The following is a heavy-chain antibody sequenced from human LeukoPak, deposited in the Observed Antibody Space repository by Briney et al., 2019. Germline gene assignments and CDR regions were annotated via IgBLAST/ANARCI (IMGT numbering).Heavy chain of an antibody. Sequence: SETPSLTCAVYGGSFSGYYWSWIRQPPGKGLEWIGEINHSGSTNYNPSLKSRVTISVDTSKNQFSLKLSSVTAADTAVYYCARGGYDFWSGYYSRGYYYGMDVWGQGTMVTVSS. CDR1: GGSFSGYY. CDR3: ARGGYDFWSGYYSRGYYYGMDV. CDR2: INHSGST. J-gene: IGHJ6*02. V-gene: IGHV4-34*01. D-gene: IGHD3-3*01.